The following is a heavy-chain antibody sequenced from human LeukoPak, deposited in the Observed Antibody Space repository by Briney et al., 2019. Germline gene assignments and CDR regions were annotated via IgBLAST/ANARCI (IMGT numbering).Heavy chain of an antibody. CDR3: ARVGNWFGP. Sequence: SETLSLTCAVSGGSISSNAYSRSWIRQPPGKGLEWIGYIYQSGNTYYNPSLKSRVTISIGRSKNQFSLNLSSVTAADTAVYYCARVGNWFGPWGQGTLVTVSS. D-gene: IGHD1-26*01. J-gene: IGHJ5*01. CDR1: GGSISSNAYS. CDR2: IYQSGNT. V-gene: IGHV4-30-2*01.